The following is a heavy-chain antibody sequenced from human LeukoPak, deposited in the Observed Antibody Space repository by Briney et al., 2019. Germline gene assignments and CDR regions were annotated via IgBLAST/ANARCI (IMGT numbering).Heavy chain of an antibody. Sequence: ASVKVSCKASGGTFSSYAISWLRQAPGQGLEWIGWINPNSGGTNYAQKFQGRVTMTRDTSISTAYMELSRLRSDDTAVYYCARDQGQEWLRIEIDYYYYMDVWGKGTTVTVSS. J-gene: IGHJ6*03. D-gene: IGHD5-12*01. CDR2: INPNSGGT. V-gene: IGHV1-2*02. CDR3: ARDQGQEWLRIEIDYYYYMDV. CDR1: GGTFSSYA.